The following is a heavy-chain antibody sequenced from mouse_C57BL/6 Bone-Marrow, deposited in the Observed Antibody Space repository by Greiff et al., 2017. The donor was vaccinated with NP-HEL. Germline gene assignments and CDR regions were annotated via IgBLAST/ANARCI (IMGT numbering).Heavy chain of an antibody. Sequence: EVKLMESGGDLVKPGGSLKLSCAASGFTFSSYGMSWVRQTPDKRLEWVATISSGGSYTYYPDSVKGRFTISRDNAKNTLSLQMSSLMSEDTAMFYVARLERFRLHWYFDVWGTGTTVTVSS. CDR3: ARLERFRLHWYFDV. CDR1: GFTFSSYG. J-gene: IGHJ1*03. V-gene: IGHV5-6*01. CDR2: ISSGGSYT.